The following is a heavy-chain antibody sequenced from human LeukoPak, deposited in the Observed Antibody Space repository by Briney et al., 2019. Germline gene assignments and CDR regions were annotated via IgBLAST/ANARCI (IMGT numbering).Heavy chain of an antibody. J-gene: IGHJ4*02. CDR3: AKGLVTFDY. Sequence: GRSLRLSCAASGFTFSSYGMHWVRQAPGKGLEWVAVISYDGNNKYYADSVKGRFTISRDNSKNTLYLQMNSLRAEDTAVYYCAKGLVTFDYWGQGTLVTVSS. CDR1: GFTFSSYG. V-gene: IGHV3-30*18. D-gene: IGHD2-21*02. CDR2: ISYDGNNK.